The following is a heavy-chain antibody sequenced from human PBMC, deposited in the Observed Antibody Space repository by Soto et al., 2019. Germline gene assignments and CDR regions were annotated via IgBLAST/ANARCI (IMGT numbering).Heavy chain of an antibody. CDR1: GGSISSSSYY. CDR3: ARLRYSYGYVFDY. D-gene: IGHD5-18*01. J-gene: IGHJ4*02. Sequence: SETLSLTCTVSGGSISSSSYYWGWIRQPPGKGLEWIGSIYYSGSTYYNPSLKSRVTISVDTSKNQFSLKLSSVTAADTAVYYCARLRYSYGYVFDYWGQGTLVTVSS. CDR2: IYYSGST. V-gene: IGHV4-39*01.